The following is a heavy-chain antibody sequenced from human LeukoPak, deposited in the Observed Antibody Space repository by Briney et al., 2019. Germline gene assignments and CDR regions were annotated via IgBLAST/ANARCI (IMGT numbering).Heavy chain of an antibody. V-gene: IGHV1-69*05. Sequence: SVEVSCKASGGTFSSYAISWVRQAPGQGLEWMGRIIPIFGTANYAQKLQGRVTITTDESTSSVYMELSSLRSDDTAVYYCASIGYCSGGSCYSIYYFDYWGQGTLVTVSS. D-gene: IGHD2-15*01. CDR3: ASIGYCSGGSCYSIYYFDY. J-gene: IGHJ4*02. CDR2: IIPIFGTA. CDR1: GGTFSSYA.